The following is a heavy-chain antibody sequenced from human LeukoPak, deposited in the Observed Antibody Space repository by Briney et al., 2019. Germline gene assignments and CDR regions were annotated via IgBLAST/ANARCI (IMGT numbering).Heavy chain of an antibody. CDR3: ARTTEGGYTYDYFYYYYMDV. Sequence: SVKVSCKASGGTFSSYAISWVRQAPGQGLEWMGGIITIFGTAKYAQKFQGRVTITADESTSTAYMELSSLRSEDTAVYYCARTTEGGYTYDYFYYYYMDVWGKGTTVTISS. V-gene: IGHV1-69*13. CDR2: IITIFGTA. CDR1: GGTFSSYA. J-gene: IGHJ6*03. D-gene: IGHD5-18*01.